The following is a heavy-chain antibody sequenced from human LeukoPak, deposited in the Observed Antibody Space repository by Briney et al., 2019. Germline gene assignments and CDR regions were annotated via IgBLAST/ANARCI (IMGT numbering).Heavy chain of an antibody. CDR3: ARGVCSSISCYYFDY. D-gene: IGHD2-2*01. V-gene: IGHV3-30-3*01. Sequence: GGSLRLSCAASGFTVSTNYMNWVRQAPGKGLEWVAVISYDGSKKYYADSVKGRFTISRDNSKNTLYLQMNSLRAEDTAVYYCARGVCSSISCYYFDYWGQGTLVTVSS. CDR2: ISYDGSKK. CDR1: GFTVSTNY. J-gene: IGHJ4*02.